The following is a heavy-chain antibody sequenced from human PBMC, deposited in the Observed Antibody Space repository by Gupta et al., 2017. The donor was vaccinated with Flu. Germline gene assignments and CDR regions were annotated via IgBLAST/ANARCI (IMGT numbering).Heavy chain of an antibody. CDR1: GGSIGSEY. CDR3: ARDGSGRSFQI. V-gene: IGHV4-4*08. Sequence: QESGPRLVKPSETLSLTCIVSGGSIGSEYWSWIRQPPGEGLEWIGYTYKSGTTEYNPSLKSRVAISVDSFKNQFSLRVSFVTAADTAVYYCARDGSGRSFQIWGQGTMVTVSS. J-gene: IGHJ3*02. CDR2: TYKSGTT. D-gene: IGHD6-19*01.